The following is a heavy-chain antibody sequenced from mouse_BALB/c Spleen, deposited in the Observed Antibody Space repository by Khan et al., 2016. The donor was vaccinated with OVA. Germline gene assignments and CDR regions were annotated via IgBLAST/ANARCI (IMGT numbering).Heavy chain of an antibody. CDR3: TRHGYVARFSY. J-gene: IGHJ3*01. CDR1: GYSFTSYY. V-gene: IGHV1S135*01. D-gene: IGHD2-2*01. CDR2: IDPFSGGS. Sequence: MQLEESGPELMKPGASVKISCKASGYSFTSYYIHWIKQSPGKSLEWIGYIDPFSGGSTYKQKFKGKATLTVDKSSSTAYIHLSNLTSEDSAVYYCTRHGYVARFSYWGQGTLVTVSA.